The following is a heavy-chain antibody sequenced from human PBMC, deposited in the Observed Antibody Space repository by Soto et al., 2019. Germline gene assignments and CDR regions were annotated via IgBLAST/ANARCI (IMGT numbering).Heavy chain of an antibody. Sequence: TSETLSLTCTVSGGSINNYYWSWIRRPPGKALEWIGYIYYSGSTNYNPSLKSRVTISVDTSKTQFSLKLSSVTAADTAVYYCARDSEDSYDYYGMDVWGQGTTVTVSS. V-gene: IGHV4-59*01. CDR1: GGSINNYY. CDR2: IYYSGST. J-gene: IGHJ6*02. CDR3: ARDSEDSYDYYGMDV.